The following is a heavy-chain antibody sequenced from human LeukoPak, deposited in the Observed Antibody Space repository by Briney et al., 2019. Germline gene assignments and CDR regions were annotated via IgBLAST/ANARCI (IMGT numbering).Heavy chain of an antibody. Sequence: SETLSLTCAVYGGSFSGYYWSWIRQPPGKGLEWIGEINHSGSTNYNPSLKSRVTISVDTSKNQISLKLSSVTAADTAVYYCVRGKFPTVPAAAFDYWGQGTLVTVSS. D-gene: IGHD2-2*01. CDR1: GGSFSGYY. CDR2: INHSGST. J-gene: IGHJ4*02. V-gene: IGHV4-34*01. CDR3: VRGKFPTVPAAAFDY.